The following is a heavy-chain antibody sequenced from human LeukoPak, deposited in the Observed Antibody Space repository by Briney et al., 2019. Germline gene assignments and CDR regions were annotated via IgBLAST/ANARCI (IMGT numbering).Heavy chain of an antibody. Sequence: PSETLSLTCAVYGGSFSGYYWSWIRQPPGKGLEWIGEINHSGSTNYNPSLKSRVTISVDTSENQFSLKLSSVTAADTAVYYCARGRGDYFDYWGQGTLVTVSS. V-gene: IGHV4-34*01. D-gene: IGHD2-15*01. CDR1: GGSFSGYY. CDR3: ARGRGDYFDY. CDR2: INHSGST. J-gene: IGHJ4*02.